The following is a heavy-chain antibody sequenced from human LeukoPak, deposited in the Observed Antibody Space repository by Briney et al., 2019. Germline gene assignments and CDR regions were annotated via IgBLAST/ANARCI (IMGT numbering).Heavy chain of an antibody. V-gene: IGHV4-59*01. CDR3: AREIGPFDY. Sequence: SETLSLTCTVSGGSISSYYWSWIRQPPGKGLEWIGYIYNSGSTNYNPSLKSRVTISVDTSKNQFSLKLSSVTAADTAVYYCAREIGPFDYWGQGTLVTVSS. J-gene: IGHJ4*02. CDR2: IYNSGST. CDR1: GGSISSYY.